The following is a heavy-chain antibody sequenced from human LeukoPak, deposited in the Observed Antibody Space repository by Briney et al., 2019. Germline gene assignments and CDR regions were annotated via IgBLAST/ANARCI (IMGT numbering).Heavy chain of an antibody. V-gene: IGHV3-9*01. CDR3: AKDMGSSGSPEFDY. D-gene: IGHD1-26*01. CDR2: ISWNSGSI. Sequence: GGSLRLSCAASGFTFDDYAMHWVRQAPGKGLEGVSGISWNSGSIGYADSVKGRFTISRDNAKNSLYLQMNSLRAEDTALYYCAKDMGSSGSPEFDYWGQGTLVTVSS. CDR1: GFTFDDYA. J-gene: IGHJ4*02.